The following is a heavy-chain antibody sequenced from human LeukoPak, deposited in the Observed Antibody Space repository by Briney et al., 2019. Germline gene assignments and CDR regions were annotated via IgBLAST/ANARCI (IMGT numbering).Heavy chain of an antibody. V-gene: IGHV4-4*07. J-gene: IGHJ3*02. D-gene: IGHD1-1*01. CDR3: ARNVDDNWNDDAFDI. CDR2: IYTSGST. CDR1: GGSISSYY. Sequence: PSETLSLTCTVSGGSISSYYWSWIRQPAGKGLEWIGRIYTSGSTNYNPSLKSRVTMSVDTSKNQFSLKLSSVTAADTAVYYCARNVDDNWNDDAFDIWGQGTMVTVSS.